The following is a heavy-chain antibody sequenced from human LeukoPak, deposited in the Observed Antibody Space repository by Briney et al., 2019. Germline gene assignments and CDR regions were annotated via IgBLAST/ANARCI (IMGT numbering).Heavy chain of an antibody. CDR2: INHSGST. Sequence: PSETLSLTCAVYGGSFSGHYWSWIRQPPGKGLEWIGEINHSGSTNYNPSLKSRVAISVDTSKNQFSLKLRSVTAADTAVYYCTRGPLWVKERLFDPWGQGTLVTVSS. V-gene: IGHV4-34*01. CDR3: TRGPLWVKERLFDP. CDR1: GGSFSGHY. D-gene: IGHD3-16*01. J-gene: IGHJ5*02.